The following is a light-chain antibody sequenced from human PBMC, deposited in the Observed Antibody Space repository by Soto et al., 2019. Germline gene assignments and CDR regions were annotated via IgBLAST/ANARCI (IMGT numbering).Light chain of an antibody. CDR1: SSDVGAYNY. V-gene: IGLV2-8*01. J-gene: IGLJ3*02. CDR3: PSYAGSDIWV. CDR2: EVS. Sequence: QSALTQPPSASGSPGQSVTISCTGTSSDVGAYNYVSWYQQYPGKAPKLMIYEVSKRPSGVPDRFSGSKSGKTASLTVSGLQPEDEADYYCPSYAGSDIWVFGGGTKVTVL.